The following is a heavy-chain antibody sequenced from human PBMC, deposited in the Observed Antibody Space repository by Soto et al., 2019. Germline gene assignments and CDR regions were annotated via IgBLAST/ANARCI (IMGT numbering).Heavy chain of an antibody. J-gene: IGHJ5*02. CDR2: ISAYNGNT. CDR1: GYTFTSYG. D-gene: IGHD3-16*01. CDR3: ARDYVRNNWFDP. V-gene: IGHV1-18*01. Sequence: ASVKVSCKASGYTFTSYGISWVRQAPGQGLEWMGWISAYNGNTNYAQKLQGRVTMTTDISTSTAYMELRSLRSDDTAVYYCARDYVRNNWFDPWGQGTLVTVSS.